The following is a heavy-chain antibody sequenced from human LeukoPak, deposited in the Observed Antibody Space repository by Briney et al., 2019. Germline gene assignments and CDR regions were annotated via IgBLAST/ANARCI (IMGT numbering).Heavy chain of an antibody. V-gene: IGHV3-23*01. J-gene: IGHJ4*02. D-gene: IGHD3-10*01. CDR1: GFTFSSYA. Sequence: PGGSLRLSCAASGFTFSSYAMSWVRRAPGKGLEWVSAISGSGGSTYYADSVKGRFTISRDNSKNTLYLQMNSLRAEDTAVYYCPKAQDYYGSGSRTYFDYWGQGTLVTVSS. CDR3: PKAQDYYGSGSRTYFDY. CDR2: ISGSGGST.